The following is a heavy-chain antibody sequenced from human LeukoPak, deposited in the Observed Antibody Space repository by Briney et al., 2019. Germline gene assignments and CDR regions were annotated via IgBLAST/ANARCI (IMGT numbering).Heavy chain of an antibody. D-gene: IGHD6-13*01. J-gene: IGHJ4*02. CDR1: GFTFLDFA. CDR2: MSYDGNHI. V-gene: IGHV3-30-3*01. Sequence: QPGRSLRLSCITSGFTFLDFAVHWVRQAPGKGLEWVAVMSYDGNHIYYADSVKGRFTLSRDSSQNTLYLQMNSLRPEDTAVYYCTREWGAAADYWGQGTLVTVSS. CDR3: TREWGAAADY.